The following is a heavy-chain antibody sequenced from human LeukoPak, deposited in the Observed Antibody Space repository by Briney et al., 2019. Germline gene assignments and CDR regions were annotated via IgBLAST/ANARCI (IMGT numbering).Heavy chain of an antibody. Sequence: SSETLSLTCAVYGGSFSGYYWSWIRQPPGKGLEWIGEINHSGSTNYNPSLKSRVTISVDTSKNQFSLKLSSVTAADTAVYYCAREKIAAAGPRGYFDYWSQGTLVTVSS. V-gene: IGHV4-34*01. CDR2: INHSGST. D-gene: IGHD6-13*01. CDR3: AREKIAAAGPRGYFDY. J-gene: IGHJ4*02. CDR1: GGSFSGYY.